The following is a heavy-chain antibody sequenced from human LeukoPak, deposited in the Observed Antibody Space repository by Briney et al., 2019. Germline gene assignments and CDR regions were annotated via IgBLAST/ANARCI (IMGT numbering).Heavy chain of an antibody. CDR2: ISGSGGST. D-gene: IGHD4-17*01. V-gene: IGHV3-23*01. J-gene: IGHJ4*02. Sequence: ETLSLTCTVSGGSISSYYWSWIRQPPGKGLEWVSAISGSGGSTYYVDSVKGRFTISRDNSKNTLYLQMNSLRAEDTAVYYCATTGTTVTADYWGQGTLVTVSS. CDR3: ATTGTTVTADY. CDR1: GGSISSYY.